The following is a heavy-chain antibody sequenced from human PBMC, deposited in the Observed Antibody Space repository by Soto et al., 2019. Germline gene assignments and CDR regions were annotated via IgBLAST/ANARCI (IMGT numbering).Heavy chain of an antibody. V-gene: IGHV3-30-3*01. Sequence: GGSLKLACAASGSTFSSYAMHWARQAPGKGLEGVAVISYDGSNKYYADSVKGRFTISRDNSKNTLYLQMNSLRAEDTAVYYCARDACANYYGSRGSFGYWGQATLVTVS. CDR2: ISYDGSNK. CDR1: GSTFSSYA. CDR3: ARDACANYYGSRGSFGY. J-gene: IGHJ4*02. D-gene: IGHD3-22*01.